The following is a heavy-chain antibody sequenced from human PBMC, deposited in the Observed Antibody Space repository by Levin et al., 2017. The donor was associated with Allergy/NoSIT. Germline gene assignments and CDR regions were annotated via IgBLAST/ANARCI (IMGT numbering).Heavy chain of an antibody. CDR1: GGSFSGYY. J-gene: IGHJ6*03. Sequence: SQTLSLTCAVYGGSFSGYYWSWIRQPPGKGLEWIGEINHSGSTNYNPSLKSRVTISVDTSKNQFSLKLSSVTAADTAVYYCARGYLRGPNTYYYGSGGAYNYYYYMDVWGKGTTVTVSS. V-gene: IGHV4-34*01. CDR2: INHSGST. D-gene: IGHD3-10*01. CDR3: ARGYLRGPNTYYYGSGGAYNYYYYMDV.